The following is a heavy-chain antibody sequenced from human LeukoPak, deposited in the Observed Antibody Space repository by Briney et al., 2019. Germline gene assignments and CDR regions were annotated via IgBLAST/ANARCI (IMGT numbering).Heavy chain of an antibody. D-gene: IGHD1-1*01. CDR1: RYTFISYG. Sequence: GASVKVSCKASRYTFISYGISWVRQAPGQGLEWMGRISAYNGNTNYAQKLQGRVTMTTDTSTSTAYMELRSLRSDDTAVYYCARGGRLERRGDPDAFDIWGQGTMVTVSS. V-gene: IGHV1-18*01. CDR2: ISAYNGNT. CDR3: ARGGRLERRGDPDAFDI. J-gene: IGHJ3*02.